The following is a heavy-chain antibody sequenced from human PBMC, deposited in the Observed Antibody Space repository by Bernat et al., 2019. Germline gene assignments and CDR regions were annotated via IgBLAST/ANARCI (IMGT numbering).Heavy chain of an antibody. CDR3: ASGLYDFWSGYSQRDAFDI. CDR2: ISYDGSNE. V-gene: IGHV3-30*03. J-gene: IGHJ3*02. Sequence: QVQLVESGGGVVQPGRSLRLSCAASGFTFSNYGMHWVRQAPGKGLEWVTLISYDGSNEYYADSVKGRFTISRDNSKNTLYLQMNSLRAEDTAVYYCASGLYDFWSGYSQRDAFDIWGQGTMVTVSS. D-gene: IGHD3-3*01. CDR1: GFTFSNYG.